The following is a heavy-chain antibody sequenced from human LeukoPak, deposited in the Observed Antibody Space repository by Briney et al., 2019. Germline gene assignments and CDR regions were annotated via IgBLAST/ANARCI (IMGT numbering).Heavy chain of an antibody. Sequence: GGSLRLSCAASGFTFSSYEMNWVRQAPGKGLEWVSYISSSGSTIYYADSVKGRFTISRDNAKNSLYLQMNSLKTEDTAVYYCTTDLRYIVVVVEASNYYYYMDVWGKGTTVTVSS. CDR3: TTDLRYIVVVVEASNYYYYMDV. CDR2: ISSSGSTI. V-gene: IGHV3-48*03. CDR1: GFTFSSYE. J-gene: IGHJ6*03. D-gene: IGHD2-15*01.